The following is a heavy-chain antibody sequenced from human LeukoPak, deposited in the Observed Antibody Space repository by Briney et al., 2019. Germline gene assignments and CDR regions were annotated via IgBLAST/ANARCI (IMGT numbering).Heavy chain of an antibody. D-gene: IGHD3-10*01. CDR3: TRSVRGVIIFLGGLYDY. Sequence: GGSLRLSCTASGFTFGDYAMSWVRQAPGKGLEWVGFIRSKAYGGTTEYAASVKGRFTISRDDSKSIAYLQMNSLKTEDTAVYYCTRSVRGVIIFLGGLYDYWGQGTLVTVSS. CDR2: IRSKAYGGTT. J-gene: IGHJ4*02. V-gene: IGHV3-49*04. CDR1: GFTFGDYA.